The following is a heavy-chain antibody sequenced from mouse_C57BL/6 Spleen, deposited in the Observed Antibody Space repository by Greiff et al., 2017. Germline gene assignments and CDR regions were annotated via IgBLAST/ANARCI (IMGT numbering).Heavy chain of an antibody. CDR3: ASLNWDLYYFDY. Sequence: QVQLQQSGTELVKPGASVKLSCKASGYTFTSYWMHWVKQRPGQGLEWIGNINPSNGGTNYNEKFKSKATLTVDKSSSTAYMQLSSLTSEDSAVYYGASLNWDLYYFDYWGQGTTLTVSS. J-gene: IGHJ2*01. V-gene: IGHV1-53*01. D-gene: IGHD4-1*01. CDR1: GYTFTSYW. CDR2: INPSNGGT.